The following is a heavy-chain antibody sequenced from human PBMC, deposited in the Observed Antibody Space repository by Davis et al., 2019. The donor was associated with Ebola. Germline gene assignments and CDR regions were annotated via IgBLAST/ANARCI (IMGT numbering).Heavy chain of an antibody. J-gene: IGHJ6*04. V-gene: IGHV3-9*01. CDR2: VNWNGDTR. CDR3: VKDISSYGIGATPFHHYYGMDV. CDR1: GFTFDDFG. Sequence: SLKISCAASGFTFDDFGMHWVRQAPGKGLEWVSGVNWNGDTRGYGDSVRGRFTLSRDNAKKSLYLQMKRLRAEDTALYYCVKDISSYGIGATPFHHYYGMDVWGKGTTVTVSS. D-gene: IGHD2-15*01.